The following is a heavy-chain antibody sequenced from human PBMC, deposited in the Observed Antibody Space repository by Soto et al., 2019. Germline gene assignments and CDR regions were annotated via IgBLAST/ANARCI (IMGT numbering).Heavy chain of an antibody. V-gene: IGHV1-2*02. CDR1: GYTFTDYY. J-gene: IGHJ4*02. Sequence: ASVKVSCKASGYTFTDYYMHWLRQAPGQGLECMGWINPNNGDTNYAQKFQGRVTMTRDTSISTAYLEVSRLSSDDTAVYYCARPVSFITPRTDYWGQGTLVTVSS. CDR3: ARPVSFITPRTDY. D-gene: IGHD6-6*01. CDR2: INPNNGDT.